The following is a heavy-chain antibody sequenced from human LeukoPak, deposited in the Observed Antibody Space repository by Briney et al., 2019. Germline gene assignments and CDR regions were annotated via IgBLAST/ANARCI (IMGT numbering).Heavy chain of an antibody. CDR3: ARDQSHRDPVAFDI. CDR1: GFTFSSYG. J-gene: IGHJ3*02. D-gene: IGHD3-10*01. V-gene: IGHV3-21*01. Sequence: PGGSLRLSCAASGFTFSSYGMHWVRQAPGKGLEWVSTISSTSSYIYYADSVKGRFTISRDNAKNSLDLQMNSLRAEDTAVYYCARDQSHRDPVAFDIWGQGTMVTVSS. CDR2: ISSTSSYI.